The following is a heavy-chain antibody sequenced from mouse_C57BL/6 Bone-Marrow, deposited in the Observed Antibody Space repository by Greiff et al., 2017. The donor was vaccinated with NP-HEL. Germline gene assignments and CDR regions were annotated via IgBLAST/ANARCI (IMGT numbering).Heavy chain of an antibody. CDR3: AREHYGSSYGYFDV. J-gene: IGHJ1*03. CDR1: GIDFSRYW. Sequence: DVMLVESGGGLVQPGGSLKLSCAASGIDFSRYWMSWVRRAPGKGLEWIGEINPDSSTINYAPSLQDKFIISRDNAKNTLYLQMSKVRSEDTALYYCAREHYGSSYGYFDVWGTGTTVTVSS. V-gene: IGHV4-1*01. CDR2: INPDSSTI. D-gene: IGHD1-1*01.